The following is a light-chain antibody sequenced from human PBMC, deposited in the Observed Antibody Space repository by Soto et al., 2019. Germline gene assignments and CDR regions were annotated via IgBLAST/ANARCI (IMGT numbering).Light chain of an antibody. CDR3: HQYNSYS. CDR2: HAS. CDR1: QSISNW. Sequence: DIQMAQSPSAVPAYAGDRVTIICRASQSISNWLAWYQQKPGTAPKVLIYHASNLQCGVPSRFSGSGSVTEFTLNISTLQPDDFATYDGHQYNSYSFGQGTKVDIK. J-gene: IGKJ1*01. V-gene: IGKV1-5*02.